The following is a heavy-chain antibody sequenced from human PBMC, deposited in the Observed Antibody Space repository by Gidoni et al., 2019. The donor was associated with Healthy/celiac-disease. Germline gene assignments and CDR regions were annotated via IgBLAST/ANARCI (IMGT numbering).Heavy chain of an antibody. J-gene: IGHJ4*02. CDR2: INPNSGGT. CDR3: ARSYSSGPPVY. V-gene: IGHV1-2*06. CDR1: GNTFTGYY. D-gene: IGHD6-19*01. Sequence: QVQLVQSGAEGKTPGASVKASCRASGNTFTGYYMHWVRQAPGQGLEWMGRINPNSGGTNYAQKFQGRVTMTRDTSISTAYMELSRLRSDDTAVYYCARSYSSGPPVYWGQGTLVTVSS.